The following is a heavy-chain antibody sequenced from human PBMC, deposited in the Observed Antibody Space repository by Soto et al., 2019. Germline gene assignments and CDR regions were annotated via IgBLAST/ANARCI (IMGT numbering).Heavy chain of an antibody. CDR3: ARVSVGATDYYYGMDV. CDR2: INHSGST. J-gene: IGHJ6*02. V-gene: IGHV4-34*01. CDR1: GGSFSGYY. Sequence: TSETLSLTCAVYGGSFSGYYWSWIRQPRWKGLEWIGEINHSGSTNYNPSLKSRVTISVDTSKNQFSLKLSSVTAADTAVYYCARVSVGATDYYYGMDVWGQGTTVTVSS. D-gene: IGHD1-26*01.